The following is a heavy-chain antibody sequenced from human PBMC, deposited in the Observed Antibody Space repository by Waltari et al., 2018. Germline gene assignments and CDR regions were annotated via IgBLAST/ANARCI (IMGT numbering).Heavy chain of an antibody. CDR3: ARDQWFGFDI. V-gene: IGHV3-7*01. J-gene: IGHJ3*02. CDR1: GFTLSNYW. Sequence: EVQLVESGGDLVQPGGSLRLSCAASGFTLSNYWMSWVRQAPGKGPEWMANIKTDGGEEYYVDSVSGRFTISRDNAKNLLFLQMNSLRPEDTAVYYCARDQWFGFDIWGQGTMVTVSS. CDR2: IKTDGGEE. D-gene: IGHD3-22*01.